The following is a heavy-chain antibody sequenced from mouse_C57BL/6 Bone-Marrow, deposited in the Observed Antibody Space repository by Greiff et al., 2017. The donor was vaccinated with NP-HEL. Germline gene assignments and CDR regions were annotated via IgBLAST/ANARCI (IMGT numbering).Heavy chain of an antibody. Sequence: EVQRVESGEGLVKPGGSLKLSCAASGFTFSSYAMSWVRQTPEKRLEWVAYISSGGDYIYYADPVKGRFTISRDNARNTLYLQMSSLKSEDTAMYYCTRRYYDFFYAMDYWGQGTSVTVSS. J-gene: IGHJ4*01. CDR2: ISSGGDYI. CDR1: GFTFSSYA. D-gene: IGHD2-4*01. CDR3: TRRYYDFFYAMDY. V-gene: IGHV5S21*01.